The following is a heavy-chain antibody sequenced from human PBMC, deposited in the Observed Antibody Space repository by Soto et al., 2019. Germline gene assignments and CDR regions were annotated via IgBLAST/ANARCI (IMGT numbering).Heavy chain of an antibody. CDR1: AGPVSSRGCY. D-gene: IGHD3-3*01. V-gene: IGHV4-31*03. Sequence: QSLSGPGTVSAGPVSSRGCYWSWIRQHPGKGLEWIGYIYYSGSTYYNPSLKSRVTISVDTSKNPFSLKLSSVTAADTAVYYCARDRVRFLEWPDPRVYYYGMDVWGQGTKVTVSS. CDR3: ARDRVRFLEWPDPRVYYYGMDV. J-gene: IGHJ6*02. CDR2: IYYSGST.